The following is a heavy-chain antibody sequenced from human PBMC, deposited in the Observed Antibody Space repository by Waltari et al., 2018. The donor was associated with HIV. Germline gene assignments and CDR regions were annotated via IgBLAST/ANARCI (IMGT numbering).Heavy chain of an antibody. CDR2: IYYSGST. D-gene: IGHD3-22*01. CDR1: GGSISSSSYY. J-gene: IGHJ5*02. V-gene: IGHV4-39*01. CDR3: VRRPESGYWNWFDP. Sequence: QLQLQESGPGLVKPSETLSLTCTVSGGSISSSSYYWGWIRQPPGKGLEWIGSIYYSGSTYYNPSLKSRVTISVDTSKNQFSLKLSSVTAADTAVYYCVRRPESGYWNWFDPWGQGTLVTVSS.